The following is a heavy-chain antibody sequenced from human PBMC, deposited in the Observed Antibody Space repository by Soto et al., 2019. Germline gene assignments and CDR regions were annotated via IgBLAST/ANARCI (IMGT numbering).Heavy chain of an antibody. CDR1: GGTFSSYA. Sequence: QVQLVQSGAEVKKPGSSVKVSCKASGGTFSSYAISWVRQAPGQGLEWMGGIIPISETTNYAQKFQGRVTITADESKSTAYMELGSLRSEDTAVYYCARSHGSSTSLEIYYYYYYGMDVWGQGTTVTVSS. CDR3: ARSHGSSTSLEIYYYYYYGMDV. CDR2: IIPISETT. D-gene: IGHD2-2*01. V-gene: IGHV1-69*01. J-gene: IGHJ6*02.